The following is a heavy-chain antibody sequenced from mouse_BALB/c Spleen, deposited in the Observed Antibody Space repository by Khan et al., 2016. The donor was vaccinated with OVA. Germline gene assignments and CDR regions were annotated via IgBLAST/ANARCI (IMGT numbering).Heavy chain of an antibody. CDR1: GYSFTGYF. V-gene: IGHV1-20*02. J-gene: IGHJ2*01. CDR2: INPHIGET. D-gene: IGHD1-1*01. Sequence: EVELVESGPELVKPGASVKISCKASGYSFTGYFMNWVIQSHGKSLEWIGRINPHIGETFYNQKFKGKATLTVDESSSTAHMELRSLASEDSAVYYCTRIYRSDFDYWGQGTTLTVSS. CDR3: TRIYRSDFDY.